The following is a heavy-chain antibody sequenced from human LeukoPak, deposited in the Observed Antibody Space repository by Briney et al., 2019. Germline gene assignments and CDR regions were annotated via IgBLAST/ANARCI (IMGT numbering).Heavy chain of an antibody. J-gene: IGHJ6*03. Sequence: GGSLRLSCAASGFTFSSYSMNWVRQPPGKGLEWVSSISSSSSYIYYADSVKGRFTISRDNAKNSLYLQMNSLRAEDTAVYYCARGGYCSGGSCYDYYYMDVWGKGTTVTVSS. V-gene: IGHV3-21*01. CDR3: ARGGYCSGGSCYDYYYMDV. D-gene: IGHD2-15*01. CDR2: ISSSSSYI. CDR1: GFTFSSYS.